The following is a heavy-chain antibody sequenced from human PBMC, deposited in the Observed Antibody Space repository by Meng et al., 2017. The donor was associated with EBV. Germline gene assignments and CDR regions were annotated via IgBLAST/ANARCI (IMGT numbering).Heavy chain of an antibody. D-gene: IGHD3-3*01. CDR3: ARVSFYDYWSGYSFNWFDP. V-gene: IGHV4-39*01. CDR1: GYSISSRSYY. Sequence: QLQLYQSGPGLVKPSETLSLTCIVPGYSISSRSYYWGWIRQSPGKGLEWIGNVYYSGNSYYNPSLKSRVTISVDTSKNQFYLKLISVTAADTAVYFCARVSFYDYWSGYSFNWFDPWGQGPLVTVYS. J-gene: IGHJ5*02. CDR2: VYYSGNS.